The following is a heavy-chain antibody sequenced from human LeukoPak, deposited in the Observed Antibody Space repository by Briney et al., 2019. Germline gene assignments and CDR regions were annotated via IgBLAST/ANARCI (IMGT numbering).Heavy chain of an antibody. CDR1: GGSFSGYY. D-gene: IGHD6-13*01. Sequence: PSETLSLTCAVYGGSFSGYYWSWIRQPPGKGLEWIGEINHSGSTNYNPSLKSRVTISVDTSKNQFSLKLSSVTAADTAVYYCARRSYSSSWPTRYWGQGTLVTVSS. J-gene: IGHJ4*02. CDR2: INHSGST. V-gene: IGHV4-34*01. CDR3: ARRSYSSSWPTRY.